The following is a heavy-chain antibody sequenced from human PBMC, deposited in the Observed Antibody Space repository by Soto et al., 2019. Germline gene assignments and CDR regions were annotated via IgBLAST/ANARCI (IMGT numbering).Heavy chain of an antibody. J-gene: IGHJ4*02. Sequence: QVQLQESGPGLVKPSGTLSLTCAVSGGSISPSNWWSWVRHPPGKRLERIGEVDRTGSTNYNPSLGSRLTISVDKSKNPFPLKLPSVTAADTAVYYCARARATIAAAAIFDCWGQGTLVTVSS. CDR1: GGSISPSNW. CDR2: VDRTGST. V-gene: IGHV4-4*02. D-gene: IGHD6-13*01. CDR3: ARARATIAAAAIFDC.